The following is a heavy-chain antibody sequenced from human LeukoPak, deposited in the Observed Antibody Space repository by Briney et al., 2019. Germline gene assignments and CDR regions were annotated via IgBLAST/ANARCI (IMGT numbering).Heavy chain of an antibody. D-gene: IGHD3-3*01. CDR3: AKDRSSRYDFWSGSFSHYYYYYMDV. Sequence: GGSLRLSCAASGLTFSTYAMSWVRQAPGKGLEWVSAISGSGGSTYYADSVKGRFTISRDNSKNTLSLQMTSLRAEDTAVYYCAKDRSSRYDFWSGSFSHYYYYYMDVWGKGTTVTVSS. CDR1: GLTFSTYA. V-gene: IGHV3-23*01. J-gene: IGHJ6*03. CDR2: ISGSGGST.